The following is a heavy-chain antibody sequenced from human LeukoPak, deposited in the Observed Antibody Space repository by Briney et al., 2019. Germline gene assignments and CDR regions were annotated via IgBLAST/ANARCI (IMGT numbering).Heavy chain of an antibody. J-gene: IGHJ4*02. CDR1: GGSISSYS. CDR3: ARVRLVGYDILTGYYSFDY. D-gene: IGHD3-9*01. V-gene: IGHV4-59*01. CDR2: IYYSGNT. Sequence: KRSEALSLTCTVSGGSISSYSRSWIRQPPGKGLEWIGNIYYSGNTNYKPYLKSRVPITIDTSKKQFSLKLRSVTAADTAVYYCARVRLVGYDILTGYYSFDYWGQGTLVTVSS.